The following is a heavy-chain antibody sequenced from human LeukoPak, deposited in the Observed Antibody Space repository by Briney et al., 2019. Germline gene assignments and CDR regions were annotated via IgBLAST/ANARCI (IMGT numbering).Heavy chain of an antibody. D-gene: IGHD4/OR15-4a*01. CDR2: IYYSGST. V-gene: IGHV4-39*01. CDR1: GGSISSSSYY. CDR3: ASMLTTMHTPDWFDP. Sequence: PSETLSLTCTVSGGSISSSSYYWGWIRQPPGKGLEWIGSIYYSGSTYYNPSLKSRVTISVDTSKNQFSLKLSSVTAADTAVYYCASMLTTMHTPDWFDPWGQGTLVTVSS. J-gene: IGHJ5*02.